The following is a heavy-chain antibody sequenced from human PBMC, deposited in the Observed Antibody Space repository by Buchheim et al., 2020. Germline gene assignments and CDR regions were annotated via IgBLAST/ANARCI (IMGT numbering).Heavy chain of an antibody. CDR3: ATTIGAYCTNNKCYGGFDT. Sequence: QVHLVQSGAEVKEPGASVKVSCKASGYSFTAYGISWVRQAPGQGLEWMGWVYTYKNITDYAQKFQDRVTMTIDTSTSAAYMDLRSLRSDDTAVYYCATTIGAYCTNNKCYGGFDTWGQGT. D-gene: IGHD2-8*01. CDR2: VYTYKNIT. J-gene: IGHJ5*02. CDR1: GYSFTAYG. V-gene: IGHV1-18*01.